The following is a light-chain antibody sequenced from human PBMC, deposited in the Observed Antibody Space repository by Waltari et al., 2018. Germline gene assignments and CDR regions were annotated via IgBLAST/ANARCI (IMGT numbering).Light chain of an antibody. CDR1: QSVGTY. CDR3: QQRSSWTPHT. J-gene: IGKJ2*01. Sequence: EIVLTQSPATLSLSPAETATPTCRARQSVGTYLAWYQQKPGQAPRLLIYDASNRATGIPARFRGSGSGTDFTLTISSLEAEDFAVYYCQQRSSWTPHTFGQGARLEIK. CDR2: DAS. V-gene: IGKV3-11*01.